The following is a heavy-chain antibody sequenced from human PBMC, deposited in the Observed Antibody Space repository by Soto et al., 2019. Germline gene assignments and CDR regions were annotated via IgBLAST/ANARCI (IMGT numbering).Heavy chain of an antibody. V-gene: IGHV4-59*01. Sequence: SETLSLTCTVSGGSISSYYWSWTRQPPGKGLEWIGYIYYSGSTNYNPSLKSRVSMSVDMSTKQFSLRLFSVTAADTAVYYCAKIQRLELYIDYWCQGTLVTVSS. CDR2: IYYSGST. CDR3: AKIQRLELYIDY. CDR1: GGSISSYY. J-gene: IGHJ4*02. D-gene: IGHD1-1*01.